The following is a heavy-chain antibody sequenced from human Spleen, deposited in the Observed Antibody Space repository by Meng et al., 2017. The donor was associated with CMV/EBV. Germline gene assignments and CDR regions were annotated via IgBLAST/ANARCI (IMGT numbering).Heavy chain of an antibody. J-gene: IGHJ4*02. V-gene: IGHV3-11*04. CDR3: ARDSVPYFDS. Sequence: GESLKISCAASGLTVVDNYMSWVRQAPGKGLEWVSYISGSGTTIYFADSVKGRFTISRDNAKNSLYLQMNSLRAEDTAVYFCARDSVPYFDSWGQGTLVTVSS. CDR2: ISGSGTTI. CDR1: GLTVVDNY.